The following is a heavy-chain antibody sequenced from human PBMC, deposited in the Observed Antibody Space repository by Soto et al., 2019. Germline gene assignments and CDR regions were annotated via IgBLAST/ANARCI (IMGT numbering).Heavy chain of an antibody. CDR2: ISYDGSNK. CDR3: VKDGSSGWPYLYDMDV. CDR1: GFTFSSYG. D-gene: IGHD6-19*01. V-gene: IGHV3-30*18. Sequence: ESGGGVVQPGRSLRLSCAASGFTFSSYGMHWVRQAPGKGLEWVAVISYDGSNKYYADSVKGRFTISRDNSKNTLYLQMSSLRAEDTAVYYCVKDGSSGWPYLYDMDVWGQGTTVTVSS. J-gene: IGHJ6*02.